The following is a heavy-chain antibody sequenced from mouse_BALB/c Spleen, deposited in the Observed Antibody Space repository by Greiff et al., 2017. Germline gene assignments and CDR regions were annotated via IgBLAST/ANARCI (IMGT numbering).Heavy chain of an antibody. D-gene: IGHD1-1*01. J-gene: IGHJ4*01. Sequence: VQLQQPGAELVKPGASVKLSCKASGYTFTSYWMHWVKQRPGQGLEWIGEINPSNGRTNYNEKFKSKATLTVDKSSSTAYMQLSSLTSEDSAVYYCASREIYYYGTYAMDYWGQGTSVTVSS. CDR2: INPSNGRT. CDR3: ASREIYYYGTYAMDY. CDR1: GYTFTSYW. V-gene: IGHV1S81*02.